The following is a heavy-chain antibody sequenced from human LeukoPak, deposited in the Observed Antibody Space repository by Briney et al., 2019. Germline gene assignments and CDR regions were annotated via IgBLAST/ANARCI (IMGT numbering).Heavy chain of an antibody. Sequence: PSETLSLTCAVYGGSFSGYYWSWIRQPPGKGLEWIGEINHSGSTNYNPSLKSRVTISVDTSKNQFTLKLSSVTAADTAVYYCARARGDYGYYYYYYMDVWGKGTTVTVSS. V-gene: IGHV4-34*01. D-gene: IGHD4-17*01. CDR2: INHSGST. CDR1: GGSFSGYY. CDR3: ARARGDYGYYYYYYMDV. J-gene: IGHJ6*03.